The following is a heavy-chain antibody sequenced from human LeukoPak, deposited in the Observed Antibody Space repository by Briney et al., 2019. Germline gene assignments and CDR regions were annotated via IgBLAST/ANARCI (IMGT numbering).Heavy chain of an antibody. D-gene: IGHD6-19*01. CDR2: IYYSGST. V-gene: IGHV4-59*01. Sequence: PSETLSLTCTVSGGSISSYYWSWIRQPPGKGLEWIGYIYYSGSTNYNPSLKSRVTVSVDTSKNQFSLKLSSVTAADTAAYYCARVPSSGWYRDAFDIWGQGTMVTVSS. CDR1: GGSISSYY. CDR3: ARVPSSGWYRDAFDI. J-gene: IGHJ3*02.